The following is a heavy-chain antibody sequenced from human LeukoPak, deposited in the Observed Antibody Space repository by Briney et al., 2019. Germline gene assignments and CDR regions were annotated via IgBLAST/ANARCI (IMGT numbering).Heavy chain of an antibody. CDR1: GFTFSSYA. CDR2: ISYDGSNK. J-gene: IGHJ4*02. V-gene: IGHV3-30-3*02. D-gene: IGHD1-26*01. Sequence: HPGGSLRLSCAASGFTFSSYAMHWVRQAPGKGLEWVAVISYDGSNKYYADSVKGRFTISRDNSKNTLYLQMDSLRAEDTAVYYCAKLESGMVGARTPFDFWGQGTLVTVSS. CDR3: AKLESGMVGARTPFDF.